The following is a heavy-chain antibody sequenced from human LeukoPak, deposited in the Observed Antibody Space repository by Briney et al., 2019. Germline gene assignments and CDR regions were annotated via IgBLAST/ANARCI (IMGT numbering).Heavy chain of an antibody. J-gene: IGHJ4*02. V-gene: IGHV3-48*04. CDR2: ISGTSSTM. Sequence: GGSLILSCAASGFTFSSYSMNWVRQAPGKGLDGVSYISGTSSTMHYADSVKGRFTISRDNAKNSLYLQMDSLRAEDTAVYYCARIEWEGPHPTLNYWGQGTLVTVSS. CDR3: ARIEWEGPHPTLNY. CDR1: GFTFSSYS. D-gene: IGHD1-26*01.